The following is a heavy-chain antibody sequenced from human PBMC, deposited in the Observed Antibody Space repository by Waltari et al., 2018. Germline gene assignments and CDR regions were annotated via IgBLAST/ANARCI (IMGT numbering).Heavy chain of an antibody. CDR1: GYTLTELS. CDR2: FDPEDGET. Sequence: QLQRVQSGAEVKKPGASVKVSCKVSGYTLTELSMHWVRQAPGKGLEWMGGFDPEDGETIYAQMFQGRVTMTEDTSTDTAYMELSSLRSEDTAVYYRATRVVYARWFDPWGQGTLVTVSS. V-gene: IGHV1-24*01. D-gene: IGHD2-8*02. J-gene: IGHJ5*02. CDR3: ATRVVYARWFDP.